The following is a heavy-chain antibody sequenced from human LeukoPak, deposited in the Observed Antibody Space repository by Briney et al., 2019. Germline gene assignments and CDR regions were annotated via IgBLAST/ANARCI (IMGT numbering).Heavy chain of an antibody. D-gene: IGHD5-18*01. J-gene: IGHJ5*02. V-gene: IGHV6-1*01. Sequence: SQTLSLTCAISGDSVSSNSAAWNWIRQSPSRGLEWLGRTYYRSKWYNDYAVSVKGRITINPDTSKNQFSLQLSSVTAADTAVYYCARVRGVSSGWLDPWGQGTLVTVSS. CDR2: TYYRSKWYN. CDR3: ARVRGVSSGWLDP. CDR1: GDSVSSNSAA.